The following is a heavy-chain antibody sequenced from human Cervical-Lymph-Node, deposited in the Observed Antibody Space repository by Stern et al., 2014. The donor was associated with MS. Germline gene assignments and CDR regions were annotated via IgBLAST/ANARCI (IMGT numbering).Heavy chain of an antibody. V-gene: IGHV5-51*01. Sequence: VQLVQSGAELKKPGESLKISCQASGYNFNNYWIGWVRQMPGKGQEWMGIIYPGDSEAKSSPAFQGQVTMSVDKSTKTAYLQWSRLKASDTAMYYCARHGGSGYAFWFDPWGQGTLVTVSS. D-gene: IGHD3-22*01. CDR2: IYPGDSEA. CDR3: ARHGGSGYAFWFDP. CDR1: GYNFNNYW. J-gene: IGHJ5*02.